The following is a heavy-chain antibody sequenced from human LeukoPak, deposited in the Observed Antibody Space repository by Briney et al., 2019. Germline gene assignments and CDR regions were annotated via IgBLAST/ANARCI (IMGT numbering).Heavy chain of an antibody. D-gene: IGHD3-10*01. CDR2: IKPSGGST. Sequence: ASVKVSCKASGYTFTSYYMHWVRQAPGQGLEWMGIIKPSGGSTSYAQKFQGRVTMTRDTSTSTVYMELSSLRSEDTAVYYCARDSCITMVRGVIITLCWFDPWGQGTLVTVSS. CDR1: GYTFTSYY. J-gene: IGHJ5*02. V-gene: IGHV1-46*01. CDR3: ARDSCITMVRGVIITLCWFDP.